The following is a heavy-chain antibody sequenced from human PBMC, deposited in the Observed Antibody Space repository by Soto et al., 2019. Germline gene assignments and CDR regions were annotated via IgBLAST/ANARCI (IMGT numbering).Heavy chain of an antibody. CDR3: ARGEDAFFYYGLDV. CDR2: IYDTGISGYTPTT. Sequence: SETLSLTCSVSGGSITSSYWSWIRRPPGKGLEWIAYIYDTGISGYTPTTSYNPSLKSRVTMSVDTSKSQFSLKLTSVTAADTAVYYCARGEDAFFYYGLDVWGQGITVTVSS. V-gene: IGHV4-59*01. CDR1: GGSITSSY. J-gene: IGHJ6*02.